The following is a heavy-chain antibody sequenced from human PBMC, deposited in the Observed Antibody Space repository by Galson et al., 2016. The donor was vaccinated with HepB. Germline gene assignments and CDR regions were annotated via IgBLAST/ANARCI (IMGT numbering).Heavy chain of an antibody. D-gene: IGHD6-25*01. CDR3: ARGKSALDP. CDR1: GAFISSGGYS. CDR2: IYHSGSA. J-gene: IGHJ5*02. Sequence: TLSLTCAVSGAFISSGGYSWNWIRQPPGKGLEWVGYIYHSGSAFYNPSLNSRVTISVDRSKNQFSLRLTSVTAVDTAVYYCARGKSALDPWGQGTLVTVSS. V-gene: IGHV4-30-2*01.